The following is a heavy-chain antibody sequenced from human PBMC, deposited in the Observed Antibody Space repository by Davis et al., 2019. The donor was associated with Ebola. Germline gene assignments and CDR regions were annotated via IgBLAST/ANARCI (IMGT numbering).Heavy chain of an antibody. CDR3: VKDSGWAMSP. CDR2: IKYDGSEK. D-gene: IGHD6-19*01. V-gene: IGHV3-7*03. CDR1: GFTFSNYW. J-gene: IGHJ4*02. Sequence: GESLKISCAASGFTFSNYWMTWVRQAPEKGLEWVGKIKYDGSEKYYLDSVKGRFTISRDNDRNSLFLQMNNLRAEDTAVYYCVKDSGWAMSPWGQGTLVTVSS.